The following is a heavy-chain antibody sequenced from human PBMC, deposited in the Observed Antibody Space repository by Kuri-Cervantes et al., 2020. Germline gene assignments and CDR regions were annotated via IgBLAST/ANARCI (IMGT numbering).Heavy chain of an antibody. Sequence: GGSLRLSCAASGFMFSTYGMHWVRQAPGKGLEWVALIWNDGSYKYFEDSVKGRFTISRDNAKNSLYLHMNSLRREDTALYYCAVAGYSAYEDFDYWGQGILVTVSS. CDR1: GFMFSTYG. CDR2: IWNDGSYK. D-gene: IGHD5-12*01. CDR3: AVAGYSAYEDFDY. J-gene: IGHJ4*02. V-gene: IGHV3-30*02.